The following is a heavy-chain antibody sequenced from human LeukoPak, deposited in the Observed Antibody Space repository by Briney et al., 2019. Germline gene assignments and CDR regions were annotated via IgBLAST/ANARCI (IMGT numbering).Heavy chain of an antibody. D-gene: IGHD1-26*01. CDR2: INHSGST. V-gene: IGHV4-34*01. CDR1: GGSFSGYY. Sequence: SETLSLTCAVYGGSFSGYYWSWIRQPPGKGLEWIEEINHSGSTNYNPSLKSRVTISVDTSKNQFSLKLSSVTAADTAVYYCARGLISVSGGATQTPDFDYWGQGTLVTVSS. J-gene: IGHJ4*02. CDR3: ARGLISVSGGATQTPDFDY.